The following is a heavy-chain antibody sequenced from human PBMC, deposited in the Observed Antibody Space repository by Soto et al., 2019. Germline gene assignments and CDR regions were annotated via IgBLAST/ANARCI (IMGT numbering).Heavy chain of an antibody. CDR3: ARHHGSPGSYFGLDV. D-gene: IGHD6-13*01. V-gene: IGHV5-51*01. Sequence: GESLKISCKGSGYSFTSYWINWVRQMPGKGLEWMGIIYPGDPDTRYSPSFQGQVTISADKSIDTAYLQWRSLKASDTAVYYCARHHGSPGSYFGLDVWGQGTTVTVSS. J-gene: IGHJ6*02. CDR2: IYPGDPDT. CDR1: GYSFTSYW.